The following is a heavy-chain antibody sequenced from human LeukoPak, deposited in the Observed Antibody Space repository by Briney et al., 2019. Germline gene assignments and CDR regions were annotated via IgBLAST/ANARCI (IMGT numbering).Heavy chain of an antibody. CDR1: GSTFSSYG. D-gene: IGHD6-19*01. CDR3: AKDRPSSGWYKGYLPGDLN. CDR2: IRYDGSNK. Sequence: GGSLRLSCAASGSTFSSYGMHWVRQAPGKGLEWVAFIRYDGSNKYYADSVKGRFTISRDNSKNTLYLQMNSLRAEDTAVYYCAKDRPSSGWYKGYLPGDLNWGQGTLVTVSS. J-gene: IGHJ4*02. V-gene: IGHV3-30*02.